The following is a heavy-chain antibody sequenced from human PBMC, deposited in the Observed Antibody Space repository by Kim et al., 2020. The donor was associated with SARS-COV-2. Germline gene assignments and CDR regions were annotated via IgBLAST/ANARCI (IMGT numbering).Heavy chain of an antibody. Sequence: GGSLRLSCAASGFTFSSYAMHWVRQAPGKGLEWVAVISYDGSNKYYADSVKGRFTISRDNSKNTLYLQMNSLRAEDTAVYYCARDDGPVDSSPFDYWGQGTLVTVSS. D-gene: IGHD3-22*01. J-gene: IGHJ4*02. CDR1: GFTFSSYA. CDR2: ISYDGSNK. CDR3: ARDDGPVDSSPFDY. V-gene: IGHV3-30*04.